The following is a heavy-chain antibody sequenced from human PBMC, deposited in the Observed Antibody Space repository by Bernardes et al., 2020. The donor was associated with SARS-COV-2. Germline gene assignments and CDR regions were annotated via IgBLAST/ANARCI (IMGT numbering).Heavy chain of an antibody. D-gene: IGHD6-25*01. CDR3: ARGAAPDY. CDR2: INHSGST. V-gene: IGHV4-34*01. CDR1: GGSFSGYY. Sequence: SETLSLTCAVYGGSFSGYYWSWIRQPPGKGLEWIGEINHSGSTNYNPSLKSRVTISVDTSKNQFSLKLSSVTAADTAVYYCARGAAPDYWGQGTLVTVSS. J-gene: IGHJ4*02.